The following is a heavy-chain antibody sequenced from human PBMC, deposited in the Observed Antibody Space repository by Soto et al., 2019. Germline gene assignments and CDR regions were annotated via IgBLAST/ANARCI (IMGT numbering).Heavy chain of an antibody. CDR2: ISWNSGSI. CDR3: ANPGAASGSYYEVDAFDI. Sequence: GGSLRLSCAASGFTFDDYAMHWVRQAPGKGLEWVSGISWNSGSIGYADSVKGRFTISRDNAKNSLYLQMNSLRAEETAEYYCANPGAASGSYYEVDAFDIWGQGTMVTVSS. J-gene: IGHJ3*02. V-gene: IGHV3-9*01. D-gene: IGHD3-10*01. CDR1: GFTFDDYA.